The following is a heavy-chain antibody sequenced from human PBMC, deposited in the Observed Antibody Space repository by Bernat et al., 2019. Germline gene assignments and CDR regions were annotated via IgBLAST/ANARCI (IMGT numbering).Heavy chain of an antibody. D-gene: IGHD2-15*01. Sequence: QVQLVQSGAEVKKPGASVKVSCKASGYTFTSYGISWVRQAPGQGLEWMGWISAYNGNTNYAQKLQGRVTMTTDTSTSTAYMELRSLRSDDTAVYYSARDEGCSGGSCYPPIYYYGMDVWGQGTTVTVSS. CDR3: ARDEGCSGGSCYPPIYYYGMDV. CDR2: ISAYNGNT. CDR1: GYTFTSYG. V-gene: IGHV1-18*01. J-gene: IGHJ6*02.